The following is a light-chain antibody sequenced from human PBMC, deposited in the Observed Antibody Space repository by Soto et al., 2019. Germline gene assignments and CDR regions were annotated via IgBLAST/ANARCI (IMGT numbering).Light chain of an antibody. V-gene: IGLV2-14*02. CDR3: SSYTSTSTPVV. J-gene: IGLJ2*01. Sequence: QSVLTQPASVSGSPGQSITISCTGTSSDIGGYILVSWYQQEPGKAPKLMIYEVSNRPSGISNRFSGSKSGNAASLTISGLQAEDEADYYCSSYTSTSTPVVFGGGTKVTVL. CDR1: SSDIGGYIL. CDR2: EVS.